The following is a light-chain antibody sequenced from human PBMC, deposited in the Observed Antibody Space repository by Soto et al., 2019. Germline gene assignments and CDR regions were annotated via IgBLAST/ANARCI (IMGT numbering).Light chain of an antibody. CDR3: AAWDDSLNGYV. V-gene: IGLV1-36*01. J-gene: IGLJ1*01. CDR2: YDD. CDR1: SSNIGNHA. Sequence: QSVLTQPPSVSGAPGQRVSISCSGSSSNIGNHAVNWYQQLPGKAPKLLIYYDDLLPSGVSDRFSGSKSGASASLAISGLQSEDEADYYCAAWDDSLNGYVFGTGTKLTVL.